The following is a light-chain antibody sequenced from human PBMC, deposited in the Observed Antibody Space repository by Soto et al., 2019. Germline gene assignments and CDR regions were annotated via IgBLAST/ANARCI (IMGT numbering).Light chain of an antibody. V-gene: IGKV3-11*01. Sequence: EVVLTQSPATLSLSPGERATLSCRASQSVSSYLAWYQQKPGQAPRLLIYDASNRATGIPARFSGSGSGTDFTLTISSLEPEGFAVYYCQHRSHWPPWTFGQGT. CDR1: QSVSSY. CDR2: DAS. CDR3: QHRSHWPPWT. J-gene: IGKJ1*01.